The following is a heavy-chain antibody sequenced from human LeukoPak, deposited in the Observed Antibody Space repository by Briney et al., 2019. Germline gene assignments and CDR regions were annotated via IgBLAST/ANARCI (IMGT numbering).Heavy chain of an antibody. CDR1: GFMLSSYW. CDR2: IKQDGSEK. Sequence: GGSLRLSCAASGFMLSSYWMSWVRQAPGKGLEWVANIKQDGSEKYYVDSVKGRFTISRDNAKNSLYLQMNSLRAEDTAVYYCAREGYSYGSFDYWGQGTLVTVSS. CDR3: AREGYSYGSFDY. J-gene: IGHJ4*02. D-gene: IGHD5-18*01. V-gene: IGHV3-7*01.